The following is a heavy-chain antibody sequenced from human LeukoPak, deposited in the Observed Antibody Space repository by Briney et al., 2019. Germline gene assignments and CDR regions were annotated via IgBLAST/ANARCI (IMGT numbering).Heavy chain of an antibody. CDR3: ARVPPYDILTGYYFRDAFDI. J-gene: IGHJ3*02. CDR1: GGSISSGSYY. CDR2: IYTSGST. D-gene: IGHD3-9*01. Sequence: SQTLSLTCTVSGGSISSGSYYWSWIRQPAGTGLEWIGRIYTSGSTNYNPSLKSRVTISVDTSKNQFSLKLSSVTAADTAVYYCARVPPYDILTGYYFRDAFDIWGQGTMVTVSS. V-gene: IGHV4-61*02.